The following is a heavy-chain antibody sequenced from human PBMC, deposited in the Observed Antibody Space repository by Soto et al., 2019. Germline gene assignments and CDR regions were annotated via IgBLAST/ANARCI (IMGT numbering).Heavy chain of an antibody. Sequence: QVQLVESGGGVVQPGRSLRLSCAASGFTFSSYAMHWVRQAPGKGLEWVAVISYDGSNKYYADSVKGRFTISRDNSKNTLYLKMNSLRAEDTAVYYCARDPGDTAMVTLGSDYYYGMDVWGQGTTVTVSS. D-gene: IGHD5-18*01. J-gene: IGHJ6*02. CDR3: ARDPGDTAMVTLGSDYYYGMDV. CDR1: GFTFSSYA. CDR2: ISYDGSNK. V-gene: IGHV3-30-3*01.